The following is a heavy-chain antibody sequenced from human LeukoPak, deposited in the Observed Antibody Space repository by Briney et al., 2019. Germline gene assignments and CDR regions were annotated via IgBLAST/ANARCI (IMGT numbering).Heavy chain of an antibody. CDR1: GGSISSYY. D-gene: IGHD1-1*01. J-gene: IGHJ4*02. CDR3: ARRTTGTGPFDY. Sequence: TSETLSLTCTVSGGSISSYYWSWIRQPPGKGLEWIAYIYYRGSTNYNPPLKSRVTISVDTSKNQFSLKLSSVTAADTAVYYCARRTTGTGPFDYWGQGTLVTVSS. V-gene: IGHV4-59*08. CDR2: IYYRGST.